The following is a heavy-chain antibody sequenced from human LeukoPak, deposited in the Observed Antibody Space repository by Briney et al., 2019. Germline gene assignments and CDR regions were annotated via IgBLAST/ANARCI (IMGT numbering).Heavy chain of an antibody. D-gene: IGHD2-8*02. CDR2: IKLDGSEE. CDR1: GFSLSNYW. CDR3: ARDCCAGGRNTFDL. J-gene: IGHJ5*02. Sequence: GGSLRLSCAASGFSLSNYWMSWVRQAPGKGLEWVAKIKLDGSEEYYVDSVKGRFTISRDNAKNSVYLQMNSLRAEDTAVYYCARDCCAGGRNTFDLWGQGTLVTVSS. V-gene: IGHV3-7*01.